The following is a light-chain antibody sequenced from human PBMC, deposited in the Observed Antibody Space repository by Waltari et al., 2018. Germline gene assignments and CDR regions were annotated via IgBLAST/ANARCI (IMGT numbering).Light chain of an antibody. J-gene: IGLJ2*01. CDR3: QTWGSGIVV. CDR1: SGYTNYA. V-gene: IGLV4-69*01. CDR2: VNSDGSQ. Sequence: QLVLTQSPSASASLGASVQLTCTLSSGYTNYAIAWHQQQSAKGPHLLMKVNSDGSQKRGDGIPDRFSGSSSGAERYLTISSLQSEDEADYYCQTWGSGIVVFGGGTKLTV.